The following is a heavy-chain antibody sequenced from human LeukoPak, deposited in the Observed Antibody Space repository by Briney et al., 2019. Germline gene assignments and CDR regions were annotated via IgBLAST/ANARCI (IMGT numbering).Heavy chain of an antibody. CDR2: INPSGGST. CDR3: ARDQEEEYYMDV. J-gene: IGHJ6*03. V-gene: IGHV1-46*01. Sequence: ASVKVSCKASGYTFTSFYMHWVRQAPGQGLEWMGIINPSGGSTRYAQKFQGRVTMTRDTSTSTVYMELSSLRSEDTAVYYCARDQEEEYYMDVWGKGTTVTVSS. CDR1: GYTFTSFY.